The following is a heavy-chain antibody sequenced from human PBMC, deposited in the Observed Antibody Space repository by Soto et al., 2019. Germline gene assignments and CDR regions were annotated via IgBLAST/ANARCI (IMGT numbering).Heavy chain of an antibody. CDR2: ISAYNGNT. CDR1: GYTFTSYG. J-gene: IGHJ3*02. Sequence: QVQLVQSGAEVKKPGASVKVSCKASGYTFTSYGISWVRQAPGQGLEWMGWISAYNGNTNYAQKLQGRVTMTTDTSTSTAYMELRSLRSDDTAVHYCASWGTGYSSGWYGRVFDIWGQGTMVTVSS. D-gene: IGHD6-19*01. V-gene: IGHV1-18*01. CDR3: ASWGTGYSSGWYGRVFDI.